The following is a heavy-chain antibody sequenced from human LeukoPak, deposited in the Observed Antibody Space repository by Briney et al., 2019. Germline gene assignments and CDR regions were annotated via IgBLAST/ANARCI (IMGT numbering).Heavy chain of an antibody. CDR3: ARDESYGDYVDAFDI. Sequence: SETLSLTCTVSGGSISSSSYYWGWIRQPPGKGLEWIGSIYYSGSTYYNPSLKSRVTISVDTSKNQFSLKLSSVTAADTAVYYCARDESYGDYVDAFDIWGQGTMVTVSS. CDR2: IYYSGST. V-gene: IGHV4-39*02. CDR1: GGSISSSSYY. D-gene: IGHD4-17*01. J-gene: IGHJ3*02.